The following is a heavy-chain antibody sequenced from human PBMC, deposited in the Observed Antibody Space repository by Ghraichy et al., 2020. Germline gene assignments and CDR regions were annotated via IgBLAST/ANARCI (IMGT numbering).Heavy chain of an antibody. CDR1: GVYFDEHA. CDR3: ARDAARPDYFYYYTMDV. CDR2: IREDGGSI. V-gene: IGHV3-43*02. D-gene: IGHD6-6*01. Sequence: GASLRLSCAGSGVYFDEHAMHWVRQAPGKGLEWVSFIREDGGSIYYSDSVQGRFTISRYNSKNSLYLQLNNLRTEDTALYYCARDAARPDYFYYYTMDVWGPGTTVIVS. J-gene: IGHJ6*02.